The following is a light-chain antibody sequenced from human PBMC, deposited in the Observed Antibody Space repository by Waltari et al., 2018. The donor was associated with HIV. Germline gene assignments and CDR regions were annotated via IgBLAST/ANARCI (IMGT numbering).Light chain of an antibody. V-gene: IGLV1-44*01. J-gene: IGLJ2*01. CDR2: GNN. Sequence: QSVLTQPPSASGTPGQRVTISCSGSSSNIGSNHVNWYPQLPGTAPKLLIYGNNQRPSGVPDRFSGSKSGTSASLAISGLQSEDEAVYYCAPWDDSLNGWIFGGGTKLTVL. CDR3: APWDDSLNGWI. CDR1: SSNIGSNH.